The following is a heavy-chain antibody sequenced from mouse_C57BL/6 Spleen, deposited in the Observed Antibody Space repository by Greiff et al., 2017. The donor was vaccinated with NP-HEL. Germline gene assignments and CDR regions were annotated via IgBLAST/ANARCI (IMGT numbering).Heavy chain of an antibody. CDR1: GYTFTSYW. CDR3: AMAYGYYDAMDY. Sequence: QVQLQQPGAELVKPGASVKVSCKASGYTFTSYWMHWVKQRPGQGLEWIGRIHPSDSDTNYNQKFKGKATLTVDKSSSTAYMQLSSLTSEDSAVYYCAMAYGYYDAMDYWGQGTSVTVSS. D-gene: IGHD2-2*01. CDR2: IHPSDSDT. V-gene: IGHV1-74*01. J-gene: IGHJ4*01.